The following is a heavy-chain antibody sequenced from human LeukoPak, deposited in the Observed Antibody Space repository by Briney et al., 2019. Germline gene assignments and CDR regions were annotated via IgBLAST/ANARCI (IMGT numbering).Heavy chain of an antibody. Sequence: ASVPVSCKVSGYTFTENYIHWVRQTPGRGLEWMGLINPHTGAANYTQSFQGRVTLTRDTSSSTAYMHLGSLRFDDTAVYYCARGKSGYSPWGQGTPVTVSS. CDR3: ARGKSGYSP. V-gene: IGHV1-2*02. CDR1: GYTFTENY. J-gene: IGHJ4*02. CDR2: INPHTGAA. D-gene: IGHD3-22*01.